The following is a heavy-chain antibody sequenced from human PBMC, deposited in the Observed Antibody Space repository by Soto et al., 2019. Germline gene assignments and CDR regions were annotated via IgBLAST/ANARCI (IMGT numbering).Heavy chain of an antibody. D-gene: IGHD6-13*01. V-gene: IGHV4-61*01. CDR2: IYHSGST. J-gene: IGHJ4*02. Sequence: SETQSLTSTVSGGNVGSGSYYWSWIRQPPGKGLEWIGEIYHSGSTNYNPSLKSRVTISVDKSKNQFSLKLSSVTAADTAVYYCARAAMGGSSWPFDYWGQGTLVTVPQ. CDR1: GGNVGSGSYY. CDR3: ARAAMGGSSWPFDY.